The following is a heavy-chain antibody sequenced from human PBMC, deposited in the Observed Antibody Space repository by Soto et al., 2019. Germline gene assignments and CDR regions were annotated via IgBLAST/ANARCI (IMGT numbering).Heavy chain of an antibody. Sequence: LSLTCTLSDRSSSSGGYSRARIRQPPGKGLEWIGYIYHSGSTYYNPSLKSRVTISVDRSKNQFSLRLSSVTAADTAVYYCAGGIAARPLGYWGQGTLVTVSS. V-gene: IGHV4-30-2*01. CDR3: AGGIAARPLGY. CDR1: DRSSSSGGYS. D-gene: IGHD6-6*01. J-gene: IGHJ4*02. CDR2: IYHSGST.